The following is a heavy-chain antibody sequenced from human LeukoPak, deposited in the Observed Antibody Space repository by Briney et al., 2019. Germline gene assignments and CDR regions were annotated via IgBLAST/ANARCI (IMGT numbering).Heavy chain of an antibody. CDR3: TRDHRDDWNPGYYFDY. Sequence: GRSLRLSCAASGFAFGDFAMNWIRQAPGQGLEWVGYIKTTLYGGKTEYAASVKGRFTISRDDSKAIAYLQMNSLKTEDTAVYYCTRDHRDDWNPGYYFDYWGQGTLVTVSS. CDR2: IKTTLYGGKT. V-gene: IGHV3-49*03. CDR1: GFAFGDFA. D-gene: IGHD1-1*01. J-gene: IGHJ4*02.